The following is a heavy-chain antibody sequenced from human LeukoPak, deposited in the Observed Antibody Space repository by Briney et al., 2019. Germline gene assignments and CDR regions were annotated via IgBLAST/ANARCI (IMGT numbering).Heavy chain of an antibody. Sequence: SATLSLTCTVTGGSISSGDYYWSWLRPPPGKGLEWIASIYSGGMTFYSPSLKSRLTISADTSRNHFSLRLSSVTAADTALYFCARHFDHPTAYFDSWGQGSLVTVSS. V-gene: IGHV4-39*01. J-gene: IGHJ4*02. CDR1: GGSISSGDYY. CDR3: ARHFDHPTAYFDS. CDR2: IYSGGMT. D-gene: IGHD1-14*01.